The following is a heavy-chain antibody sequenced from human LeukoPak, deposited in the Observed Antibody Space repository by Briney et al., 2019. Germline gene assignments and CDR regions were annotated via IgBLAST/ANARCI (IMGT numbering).Heavy chain of an antibody. CDR2: INTDGTVT. D-gene: IGHD6-19*01. V-gene: IGHV3-74*01. CDR1: GFTFSKYW. Sequence: GGSLRLSCAASGFTFSKYWMLWVRQAPGRGLESVSRINTDGTVTTYADPVKGRFTVSRDNADNTMFLQMNSVRDEDTAVYYCATKQWLAPPPDSWGQGTPVTVSS. CDR3: ATKQWLAPPPDS. J-gene: IGHJ4*02.